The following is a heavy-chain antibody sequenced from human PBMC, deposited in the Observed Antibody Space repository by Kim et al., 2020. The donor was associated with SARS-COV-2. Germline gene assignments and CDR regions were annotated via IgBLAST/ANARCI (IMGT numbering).Heavy chain of an antibody. J-gene: IGHJ4*01. V-gene: IGHV1-18*01. CDR3: VAHWDAGYTSAWTGDY. Sequence: ASVKVSCKASGYTFTTLSFTWVRRAPGQGLEWMGWISPYTADTYYAQKFQGRLTMTTDKSTSTAYMELRSLRSDDTAVYFCVAHWDAGYTSAWTGDYWG. CDR1: GYTFTTLS. D-gene: IGHD6-19*01. CDR2: ISPYTADT.